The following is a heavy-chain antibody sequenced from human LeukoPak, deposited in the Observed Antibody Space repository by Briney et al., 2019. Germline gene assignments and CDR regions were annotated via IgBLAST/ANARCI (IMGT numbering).Heavy chain of an antibody. CDR1: GFTFSSYG. V-gene: IGHV3-33*01. CDR3: ARGLFNYDSSGLNY. Sequence: PGRSLRLSCAASGFTFSSYGMHWVRQAPGKGLEWVAVIWYDGSNNYYADSVKGRFTISRDNSKNTLYLQMNSLRAEDTAVYYCARGLFNYDSSGLNYWGQGTLVTVSS. CDR2: IWYDGSNN. J-gene: IGHJ4*02. D-gene: IGHD3-22*01.